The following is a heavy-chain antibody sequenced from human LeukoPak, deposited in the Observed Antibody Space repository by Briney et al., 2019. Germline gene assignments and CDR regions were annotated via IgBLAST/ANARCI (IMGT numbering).Heavy chain of an antibody. J-gene: IGHJ6*03. CDR3: ARSGCSSTSCYSFYYYYYMDV. D-gene: IGHD2-2*02. CDR1: GYTFTNYG. CDR2: ISAYDGNT. V-gene: IGHV1-18*01. Sequence: ASVKVSCKASGYTFTNYGITRVRQAPGQGLEWMGWISAYDGNTKYAQKLQGRVTMTTDTSTGTAYMELRSLRSDDTAVYYCARSGCSSTSCYSFYYYYYMDVWGKGTTVTVSS.